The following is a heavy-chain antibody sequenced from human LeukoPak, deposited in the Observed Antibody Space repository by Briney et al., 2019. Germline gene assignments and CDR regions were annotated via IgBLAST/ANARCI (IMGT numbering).Heavy chain of an antibody. J-gene: IGHJ5*02. D-gene: IGHD2-15*01. CDR3: ARVFVYCSGGSCYWGWFDP. Sequence: SETLSLTCAVYGGSFSGYYWSWIRQPPGKGLEWIGYIYYSGNTNYNPSLKSRVTISVDTSKNQFSLKLSSVTAADTAMYYCARVFVYCSGGSCYWGWFDPWGQGTLVTVSS. CDR2: IYYSGNT. CDR1: GGSFSGYY. V-gene: IGHV4-59*01.